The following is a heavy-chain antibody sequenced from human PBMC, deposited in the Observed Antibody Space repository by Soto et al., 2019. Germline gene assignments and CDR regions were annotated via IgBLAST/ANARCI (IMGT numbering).Heavy chain of an antibody. J-gene: IGHJ5*02. CDR1: GFTFSSYS. D-gene: IGHD3-22*01. Sequence: PGGSLRLSCAASGFTFSSYSMNWVRQAPGKGLEWVSSISSSSSYIYYADSVKGRFTISRDNAKNSLYLQMNSLRAEDTAVYYCARDYYYDSSAYNPNWFDPWGQGTLVTVSS. V-gene: IGHV3-21*01. CDR2: ISSSSSYI. CDR3: ARDYYYDSSAYNPNWFDP.